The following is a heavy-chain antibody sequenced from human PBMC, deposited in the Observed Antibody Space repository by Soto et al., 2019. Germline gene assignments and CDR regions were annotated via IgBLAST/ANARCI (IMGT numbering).Heavy chain of an antibody. CDR1: GFSFSTFD. J-gene: IGHJ4*02. CDR3: AKGAWLVF. D-gene: IGHD5-12*01. V-gene: IGHV3-23*01. Sequence: EVQLLDSGGGLVQPGGSLRLSCEASGFSFSTFDMSWVRQAPGKGLQCVSFIRGSDGTTYYADSVRGRFTISRDNARQTLYLQMNSLRADDTPLYSCAKGAWLVFWGRGTLVTVSS. CDR2: IRGSDGTT.